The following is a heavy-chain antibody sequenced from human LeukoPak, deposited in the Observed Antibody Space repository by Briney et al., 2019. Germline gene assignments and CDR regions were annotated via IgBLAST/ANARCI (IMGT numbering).Heavy chain of an antibody. Sequence: ASVKVSCKASGYTFTSYDINWVRQATGQGLEWMGWMNPNSGNTGYAQKFQGRVTITRNTSISTAYMELSSLRSEDTAVYYCARANLINDYGAIDYWGQGTLVTVSS. CDR2: MNPNSGNT. J-gene: IGHJ4*02. D-gene: IGHD4/OR15-4a*01. V-gene: IGHV1-8*03. CDR3: ARANLINDYGAIDY. CDR1: GYTFTSYD.